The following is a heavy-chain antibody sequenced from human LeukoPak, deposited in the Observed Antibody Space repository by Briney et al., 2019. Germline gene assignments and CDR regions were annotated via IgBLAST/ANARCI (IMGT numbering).Heavy chain of an antibody. J-gene: IGHJ3*02. D-gene: IGHD3-16*02. CDR2: FDPEDGET. V-gene: IGHV1-24*01. Sequence: ASVKVSCKVSGYTLTDLSVHWVRQTPGKGLEWMGDFDPEDGETIYAQKFQGRVTMTEDTSTDTAYMELSSLRSEDTAVYYCAADSDSRVRLGELSSDLEAFDIWGQGTLVTVSS. CDR3: AADSDSRVRLGELSSDLEAFDI. CDR1: GYTLTDLS.